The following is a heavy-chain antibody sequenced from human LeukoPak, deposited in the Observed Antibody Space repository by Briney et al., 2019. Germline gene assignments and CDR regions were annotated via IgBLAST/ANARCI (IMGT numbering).Heavy chain of an antibody. CDR3: ARDRGGGYDDDAFDI. CDR2: INSDGSST. J-gene: IGHJ3*02. Sequence: GGSLRLSCVASGFTFSSYWMHWVRQDPGKGLVWVSRINSDGSSTSYADSVKGRFTVSRDNAKNTLYLQMNSLRAEDTAVYYCARDRGGGYDDDAFDIWGQGTMVTVSS. CDR1: GFTFSSYW. D-gene: IGHD3-3*01. V-gene: IGHV3-74*01.